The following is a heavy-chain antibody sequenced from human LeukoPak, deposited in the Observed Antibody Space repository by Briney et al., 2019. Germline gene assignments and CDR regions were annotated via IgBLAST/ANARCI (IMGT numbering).Heavy chain of an antibody. CDR1: GFTFSDHY. D-gene: IGHD1-26*01. CDR2: IDQGGSTK. Sequence: PGGSLRLSCAASGFTFSDHYMDWVRQAPGKGLEWVANIDQGGSTKYYVDSLKGRFTISRDNAKNSLYLQMNSLRAEDTAVYYCVRDKGGRSGAIYYDAFDVWGQGTMVTVSS. CDR3: VRDKGGRSGAIYYDAFDV. V-gene: IGHV3-7*01. J-gene: IGHJ3*01.